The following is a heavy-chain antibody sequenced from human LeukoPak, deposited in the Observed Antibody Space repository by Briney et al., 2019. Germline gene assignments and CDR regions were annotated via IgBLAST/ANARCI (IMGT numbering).Heavy chain of an antibody. Sequence: WASVKVSCKASGYTFTGYYIHWVRQAPGQGLEWMGWINPHSGGTNYAQKFQGGVTMTRDTSITTAYMELSSLRSDDTAVYYCATVRGSSGYPYWGQGTLVTVSS. CDR2: INPHSGGT. V-gene: IGHV1-2*02. CDR1: GYTFTGYY. D-gene: IGHD3-22*01. J-gene: IGHJ4*02. CDR3: ATVRGSSGYPY.